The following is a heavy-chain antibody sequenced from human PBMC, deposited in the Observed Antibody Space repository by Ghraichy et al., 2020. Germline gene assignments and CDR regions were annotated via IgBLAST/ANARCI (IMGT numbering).Heavy chain of an antibody. V-gene: IGHV3-23*01. D-gene: IGHD3-3*01. J-gene: IGHJ6*02. CDR3: AKGIRITIFGVVIKTQYYYYGMDV. CDR1: GFTFSSYA. CDR2: ISGSGGST. Sequence: LSLTCAASGFTFSSYAMSWVRQAPGKGLEWVSAISGSGGSTYYADSVKGRFTISRDNSKNTLYLQMNSLRAEDTAVYYCAKGIRITIFGVVIKTQYYYYGMDVWGQGTTVTVSS.